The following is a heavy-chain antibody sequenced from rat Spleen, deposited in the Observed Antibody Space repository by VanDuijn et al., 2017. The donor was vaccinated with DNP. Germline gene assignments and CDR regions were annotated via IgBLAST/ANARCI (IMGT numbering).Heavy chain of an antibody. D-gene: IGHD1-2*01. J-gene: IGHJ4*01. Sequence: EVQLVESGGGLVQPGRSMKLSCAASGFTFSDYGMAWVLQAPTKGLEWVASISYDGGSTYYRDSVKGRFTISRDNAKSTLYLQMESLRSEDTATDYCAKDIGYYSSYIYGAMDAWGQGTSVTVSS. CDR3: AKDIGYYSSYIYGAMDA. CDR2: ISYDGGST. V-gene: IGHV5-20*01. CDR1: GFTFSDYG.